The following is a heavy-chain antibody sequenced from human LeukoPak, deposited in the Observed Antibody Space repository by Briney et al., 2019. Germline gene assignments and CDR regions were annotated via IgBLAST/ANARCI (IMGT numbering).Heavy chain of an antibody. CDR1: GGSISSYY. D-gene: IGHD2-21*02. CDR3: ARSRRTAVVTDFDY. Sequence: YPSETLSLTCTVSGGSISSYYWTWIRQPPGKGLEWIGYIHYSGSSRSHPSLNSRVTMSVDTSKSQFSLKLTSVTAADTAVYYCARSRRTAVVTDFDYWGQGILVTVSS. J-gene: IGHJ4*02. CDR2: IHYSGSS. V-gene: IGHV4-59*01.